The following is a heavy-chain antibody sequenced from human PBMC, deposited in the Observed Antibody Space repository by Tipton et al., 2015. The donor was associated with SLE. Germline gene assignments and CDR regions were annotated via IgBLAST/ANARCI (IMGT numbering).Heavy chain of an antibody. Sequence: TLSLTCTVSGGSISSGGYYWNWIRQHPGKGLEWIGYIYYSGSTYYNPSLKSRVTISLDTSKNQLSLKLSSVTAADTAVYYCARGGGDYDFWSGYYREGWFDSWGQGTLVTVSS. V-gene: IGHV4-31*03. CDR3: ARGGGDYDFWSGYYREGWFDS. CDR1: GGSISSGGYY. D-gene: IGHD3-3*01. J-gene: IGHJ5*01. CDR2: IYYSGST.